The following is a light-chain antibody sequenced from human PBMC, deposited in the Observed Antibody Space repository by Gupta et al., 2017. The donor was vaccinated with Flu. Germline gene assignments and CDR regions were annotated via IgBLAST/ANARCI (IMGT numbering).Light chain of an antibody. CDR1: NIGSKS. CDR3: QVWDSSSDSHVV. J-gene: IGLJ2*01. CDR2: DDS. Sequence: SSVLTQPPSVSVAPGQTARITCGGNNIGSKSVHWYPQKPGQAPGLGVYDDSDRPPGSPERFSGSNSGNTATLTISRVEAGEEADYYCQVWDSSSDSHVVFGGGTKLTVL. V-gene: IGLV3-21*02.